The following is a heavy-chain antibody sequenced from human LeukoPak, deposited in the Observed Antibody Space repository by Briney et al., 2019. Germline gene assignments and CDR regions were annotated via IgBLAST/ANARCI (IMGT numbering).Heavy chain of an antibody. CDR1: GYTFTSYG. D-gene: IGHD1-26*01. CDR2: ISAYNGNT. V-gene: IGHV1-18*01. Sequence: EASVRVSCKASGYTFTSYGIRWVRQAPGQGLEWMGWISAYNGNTNYAQKLQGRVTMTTDTSTSTAYMELRRLRSDDTAVYYCARLPRKVGAMPLYAFDIWGQGTMVTVSS. CDR3: ARLPRKVGAMPLYAFDI. J-gene: IGHJ3*02.